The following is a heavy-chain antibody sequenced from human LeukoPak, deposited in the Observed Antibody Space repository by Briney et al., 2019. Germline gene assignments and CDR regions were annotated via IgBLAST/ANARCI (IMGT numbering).Heavy chain of an antibody. Sequence: GASVKVSCRASGYTFTSYAMHWVRQAPGQRLEWMGWINAGNGNTKYSQKFQSRVTITRDTSASTAYMELSSLRSEDTAVYYCARAHTMVRGVTNNWFDPWGQGTLVTVSS. D-gene: IGHD3-10*01. CDR3: ARAHTMVRGVTNNWFDP. V-gene: IGHV1-3*01. CDR1: GYTFTSYA. J-gene: IGHJ5*02. CDR2: INAGNGNT.